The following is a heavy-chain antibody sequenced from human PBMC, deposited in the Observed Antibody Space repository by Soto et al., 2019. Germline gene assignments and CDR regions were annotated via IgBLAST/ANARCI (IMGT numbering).Heavy chain of an antibody. CDR3: ARGGPTSADHYYGMDV. V-gene: IGHV1-18*01. J-gene: IGHJ6*02. CDR2: VNSSNGNA. D-gene: IGHD3-10*01. CDR1: AYTFTRYG. Sequence: ASVKVSCKASAYTFTRYGVNWVRQAPGQGLEWMGWVNSSNGNAEYAQNLQGRVTMTIDTSTSTAYMELRSLRSDDTAVYYCARGGPTSADHYYGMDVWGQGTTVTVSS.